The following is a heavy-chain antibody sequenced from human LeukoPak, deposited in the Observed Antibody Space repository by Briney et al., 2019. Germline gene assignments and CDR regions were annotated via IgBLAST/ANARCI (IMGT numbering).Heavy chain of an antibody. J-gene: IGHJ6*02. Sequence: SETLSLTCTVSGGSISSYYWSWIRQPPGKGLEWIGYIYYSGSTNYNPSLKSRVTISVDTPKNQFSLKLSSVTAADTAVYYCARDRVTYYYGSGSYYPPLYYYGMDVWGQGTTVTVSS. CDR1: GGSISSYY. CDR2: IYYSGST. D-gene: IGHD3-10*01. V-gene: IGHV4-59*01. CDR3: ARDRVTYYYGSGSYYPPLYYYGMDV.